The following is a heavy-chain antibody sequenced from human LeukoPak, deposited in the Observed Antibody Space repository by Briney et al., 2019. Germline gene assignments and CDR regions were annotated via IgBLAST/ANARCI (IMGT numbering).Heavy chain of an antibody. D-gene: IGHD6-19*01. CDR1: GFTFSSYS. CDR2: ISSSSSYI. J-gene: IGHJ4*02. CDR3: ARGDSSGYYFDY. V-gene: IGHV3-21*01. Sequence: GGSLRLSCAASGFTFSSYSMNWVRQAPGKGLEWVSSISSSSSYIYYADSVKGRFTISRDNAKNSLYLQMNSLRAEDTAVYYCARGDSSGYYFDYWGQGTLVTVSS.